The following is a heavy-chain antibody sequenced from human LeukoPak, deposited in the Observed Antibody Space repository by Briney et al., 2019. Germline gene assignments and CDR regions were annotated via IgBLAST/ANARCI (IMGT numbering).Heavy chain of an antibody. Sequence: PGGSLRLSCAASGFTFSSYGMHWVRQAPGKGLEWVAVIWYDGSNKYYADSVKGRFTISRDNSKNTLYLQMNSLRAEDTAVYYCAKDPSGQWLVDYWGQGTLVTVSS. D-gene: IGHD6-19*01. CDR3: AKDPSGQWLVDY. CDR1: GFTFSSYG. CDR2: IWYDGSNK. J-gene: IGHJ4*02. V-gene: IGHV3-33*06.